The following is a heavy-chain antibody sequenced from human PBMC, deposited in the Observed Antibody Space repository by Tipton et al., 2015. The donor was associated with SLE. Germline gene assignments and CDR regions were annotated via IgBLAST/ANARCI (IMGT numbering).Heavy chain of an antibody. Sequence: QSGPEVKKPGASVKVSSKASGYTFTSYYMHWVRQAPGQGLEWMGIINPSGGSASYAQKFQGRVTMTRDTSTSTVYMELSSLRSEDTAVYYCARDSRGDYYYYYYMDVWGKGTTVTVSS. V-gene: IGHV1-46*01. CDR3: ARDSRGDYYYYYYMDV. J-gene: IGHJ6*03. CDR2: INPSGGSA. CDR1: GYTFTSYY.